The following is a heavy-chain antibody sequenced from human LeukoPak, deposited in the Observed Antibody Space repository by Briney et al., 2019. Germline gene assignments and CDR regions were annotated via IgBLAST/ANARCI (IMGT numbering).Heavy chain of an antibody. CDR3: ARHYGSGSYYSPFDY. V-gene: IGHV3-7*01. CDR2: IKQDGSEK. Sequence: PGGSLRLSCAASGFTFSSYAMSWVRQAPGKGLEWVANIKQDGSEKYYVDSVKGRFTISRDNAKNSLYLQMNSLRAEDTAVYYCARHYGSGSYYSPFDYWGQGTLVTVSS. CDR1: GFTFSSYA. D-gene: IGHD3-10*01. J-gene: IGHJ4*02.